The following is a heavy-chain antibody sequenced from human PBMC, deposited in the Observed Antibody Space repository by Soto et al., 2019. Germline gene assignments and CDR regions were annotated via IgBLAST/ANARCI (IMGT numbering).Heavy chain of an antibody. CDR2: INAGNGNT. V-gene: IGHV1-3*01. CDR1: GYTFTSYA. J-gene: IGHJ6*02. CDR3: ARGKGMEENYYYYGLDI. Sequence: ASVKVSCKASGYTFTSYAMHWVRQAPGQRLEWMGWINAGNGNTKYSQKFQGRVTITGDTSASTAYMELSSLRSEDTAVYYCARGKGMEENYYYYGLDIWGQGTKVTVSS. D-gene: IGHD1-1*01.